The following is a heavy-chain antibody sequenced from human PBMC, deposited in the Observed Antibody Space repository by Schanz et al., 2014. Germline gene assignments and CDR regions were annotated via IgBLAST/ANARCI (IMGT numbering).Heavy chain of an antibody. CDR2: INPNSGGT. V-gene: IGHV1-2*06. Sequence: QVQLVQSGADVKKPGASVKVSCKASGYTFTGYSMHWVRQAPGQGLEWMGRINPNSGGTNYAQKFQGRVTMTRDTSINTAYMELSRLGSDDTAVYYCAREKYYDGSGSSIFYYYGMDVWGQGTTVTVSS. CDR3: AREKYYDGSGSSIFYYYGMDV. J-gene: IGHJ6*02. CDR1: GYTFTGYS. D-gene: IGHD3-10*01.